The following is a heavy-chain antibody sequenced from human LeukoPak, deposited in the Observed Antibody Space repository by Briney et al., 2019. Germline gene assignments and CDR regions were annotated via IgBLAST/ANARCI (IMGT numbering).Heavy chain of an antibody. CDR1: GGSISSSSYY. CDR2: IYYSGST. D-gene: IGHD4-17*01. Sequence: PSENLSLTCTVSGGSISSSSYYWGWIRQPPGKGLEWIGSIYYSGSTYYNPSLKSRVTISVDTSKNQFSLKLSSVTAADTAVYYCARRPLYGPFDPWGQGTLVTVSS. CDR3: ARRPLYGPFDP. J-gene: IGHJ5*02. V-gene: IGHV4-39*01.